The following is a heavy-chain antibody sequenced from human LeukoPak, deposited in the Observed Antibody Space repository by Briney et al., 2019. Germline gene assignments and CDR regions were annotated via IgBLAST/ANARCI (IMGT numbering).Heavy chain of an antibody. CDR3: XXXXXXXXXXDX. CDR1: GFTFSSHW. V-gene: IGHV3-7*01. J-gene: IGHJ4*02. Sequence: GGSLRLSCAASGFTFSSHWMTWVRQTPGKGLEWVANIKRDGSEKYYVDSVEGRFTISRDNAKNSLYLQMNSLTAEDTAVYYXXXXXXXXXXXDXXXXGXLVTV. CDR2: IKRDGSEK.